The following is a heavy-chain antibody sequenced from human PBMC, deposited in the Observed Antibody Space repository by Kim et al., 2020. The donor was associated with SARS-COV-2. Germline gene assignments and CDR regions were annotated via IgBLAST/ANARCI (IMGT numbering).Heavy chain of an antibody. Sequence: GGSLRLSCAASGFTFSSYAMHWVRQAPGKGLEWVAVISYDGSNKYYVDSVKGRFTISRDNSKNTLYLQMNSLRAEDTAVYYCARDFSSSSLFWFDPWGQGTLVTVSS. CDR2: ISYDGSNK. V-gene: IGHV3-30*04. CDR1: GFTFSSYA. J-gene: IGHJ5*02. D-gene: IGHD6-6*01. CDR3: ARDFSSSSLFWFDP.